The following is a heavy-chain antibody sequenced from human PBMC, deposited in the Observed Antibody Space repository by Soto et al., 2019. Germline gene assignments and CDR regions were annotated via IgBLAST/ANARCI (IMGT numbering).Heavy chain of an antibody. CDR3: ARDRGYSGYDWDYWYFDL. D-gene: IGHD5-12*01. CDR1: GFTFSSYW. CDR2: IKQDGSEK. V-gene: IGHV3-7*03. Sequence: GGSLRLSCAASGFTFSSYWMSWVRQAPGKGLEWVANIKQDGSEKYYVDSVKGRFTISRDNAKNSLYLQMNSLRAEDTAVYYCARDRGYSGYDWDYWYFDLWGRGALVTVPQ. J-gene: IGHJ2*01.